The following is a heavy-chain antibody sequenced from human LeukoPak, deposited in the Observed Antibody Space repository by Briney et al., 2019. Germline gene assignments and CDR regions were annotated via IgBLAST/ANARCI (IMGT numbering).Heavy chain of an antibody. Sequence: GGSLRLSCVASGFTFNTYAMSWVRQAPGKGLEWVSTISGSGAFTKYADSVTGRFTISRDNSKNTMYLQLNSLRAEDTAVYYCAKGLDYGDYGIDYWGQGTLVTVSS. CDR2: ISGSGAFT. V-gene: IGHV3-23*01. CDR1: GFTFNTYA. D-gene: IGHD4-17*01. CDR3: AKGLDYGDYGIDY. J-gene: IGHJ4*02.